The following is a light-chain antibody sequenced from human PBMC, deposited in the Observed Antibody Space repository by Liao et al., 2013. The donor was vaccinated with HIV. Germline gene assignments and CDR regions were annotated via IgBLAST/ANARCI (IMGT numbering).Light chain of an antibody. V-gene: IGLV3-1*01. J-gene: IGLJ3*02. Sequence: SYELTQPPSVSVSPGQTASITCSGDKLGDKYACWYQQQPGQAPVLVISYDSERPSGIPERFSGSNSGNTATLTISRVEAGDEADYYCQVWDSPSDHRVFGGGTKLTVV. CDR1: KLGDKY. CDR3: QVWDSPSDHRV. CDR2: YDS.